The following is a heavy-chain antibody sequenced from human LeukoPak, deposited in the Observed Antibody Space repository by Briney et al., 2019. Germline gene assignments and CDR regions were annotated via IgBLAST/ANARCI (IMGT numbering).Heavy chain of an antibody. V-gene: IGHV4-59*01. D-gene: IGHD2-15*01. CDR3: ARLSVVVAATHFDY. Sequence: SETLSLTCTVSGGSISNYYWSWIRQPPGKGLEWIGYIYYSGSTNCNPSLKSRVTISVDTSKNQFSLKLSSVTTADTAVYYCARLSVVVAATHFDYWGQGTLVTVSS. CDR2: IYYSGST. J-gene: IGHJ4*02. CDR1: GGSISNYY.